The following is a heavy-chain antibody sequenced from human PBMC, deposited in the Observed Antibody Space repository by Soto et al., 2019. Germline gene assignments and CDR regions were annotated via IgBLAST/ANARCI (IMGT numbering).Heavy chain of an antibody. J-gene: IGHJ6*02. V-gene: IGHV3-23*01. CDR3: AKVDSGGYDFWSGYSFYYYYGMDV. CDR2: ISGSGGST. Sequence: EVQLLESGGGLVQPGGSLRLSCAASGFTFSSYAMSWVRQAPRKGLEWVSAISGSGGSTYYADSVKGRFTISRDNSKNTLYLQMNNLRAEDTAVYYCAKVDSGGYDFWSGYSFYYYYGMDVWGQGTTVTVSS. CDR1: GFTFSSYA. D-gene: IGHD3-3*01.